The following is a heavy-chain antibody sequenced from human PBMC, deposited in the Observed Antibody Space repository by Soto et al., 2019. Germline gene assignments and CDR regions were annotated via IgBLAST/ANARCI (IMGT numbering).Heavy chain of an antibody. CDR1: GFTFSDYA. CDR3: AKGAPRSSPDSSSNYQYNWFDP. D-gene: IGHD3-22*01. V-gene: IGHV3-23*01. Sequence: GGSLRLSCAASGFTFSDYAMDWVRQAPGKGLEWVSVISGSGYSTYYADSVKGRFTISRDNSKNTLFLQMNSLRAEDTAVYYCAKGAPRSSPDSSSNYQYNWFDPWGQGTLVTVSS. J-gene: IGHJ5*02. CDR2: ISGSGYST.